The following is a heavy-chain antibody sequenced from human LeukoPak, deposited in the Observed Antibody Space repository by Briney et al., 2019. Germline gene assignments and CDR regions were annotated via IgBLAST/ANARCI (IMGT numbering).Heavy chain of an antibody. CDR2: IRYDGSNK. D-gene: IGHD3-10*01. CDR1: GFTFSSYG. V-gene: IGHV3-30*02. J-gene: IGHJ5*02. Sequence: GGSLRLSCAASGFTFSSYGMHWVRQAPGKGLEWVAFIRYDGSNKYYADSVKGRFTISRDNSKNTLYLQMNGLRAEDTAVYYCAKVTMVRGAQNWFDPWGQGTLVTVSS. CDR3: AKVTMVRGAQNWFDP.